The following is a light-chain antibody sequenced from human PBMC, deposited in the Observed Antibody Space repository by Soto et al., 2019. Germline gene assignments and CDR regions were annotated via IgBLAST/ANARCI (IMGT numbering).Light chain of an antibody. CDR2: GTS. Sequence: EIVLTQSPATLSLSPGERATLSCRASQSVNNYLAWYQQRPGQAPRLLIFGTSSRATGIPDRFSGSGSGTHFTLTINRLEPEDVAVYYCHQFQNSPWTFGQGTKVDIK. CDR3: HQFQNSPWT. J-gene: IGKJ1*01. CDR1: QSVNNY. V-gene: IGKV3-11*01.